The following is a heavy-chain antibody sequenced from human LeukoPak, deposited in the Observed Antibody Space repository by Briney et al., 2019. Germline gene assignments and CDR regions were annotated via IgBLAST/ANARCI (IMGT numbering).Heavy chain of an antibody. CDR1: GFTFSSYS. Sequence: GGSLRLSCAASGFTFSSYSMNWVRQAPGKGLEWVSYISSSSSTIYYADSVKGRFTISRDNAKSSLYLQMNSLRAEDTAVYYCARDRLLFDYWGQGTLVTVSS. CDR3: ARDRLLFDY. CDR2: ISSSSSTI. V-gene: IGHV3-48*01. J-gene: IGHJ4*02.